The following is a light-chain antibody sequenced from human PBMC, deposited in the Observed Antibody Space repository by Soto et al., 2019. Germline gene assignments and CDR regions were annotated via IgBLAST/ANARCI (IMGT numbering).Light chain of an antibody. CDR3: QQYGSPRA. Sequence: EIVLTQSPGTLSLSPGERATLSCRASQSVSSSYLAWYQQKPGQAPRLLIYGASSRATGIPDRFSGSGSGTDFHLTISRLEPEDFAVYYCQQYGSPRAFGQGTKLEIK. CDR2: GAS. V-gene: IGKV3-20*01. J-gene: IGKJ2*01. CDR1: QSVSSSY.